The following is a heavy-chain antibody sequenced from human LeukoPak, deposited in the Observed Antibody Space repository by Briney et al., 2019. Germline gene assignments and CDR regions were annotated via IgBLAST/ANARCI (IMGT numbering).Heavy chain of an antibody. D-gene: IGHD3-10*01. J-gene: IGHJ6*02. CDR1: GYTFTGHY. V-gene: IGHV1-46*01. Sequence: GASVKVSCKASGYTFTGHYVHWVRQAPGQGLEWMGIINPSGGSTSYAQKFQGRVTMTRDTSTSTVYMELSSLRSEDTAVYYCARGLWFGDNRYGMDVWGQGTTVTVSS. CDR3: ARGLWFGDNRYGMDV. CDR2: INPSGGST.